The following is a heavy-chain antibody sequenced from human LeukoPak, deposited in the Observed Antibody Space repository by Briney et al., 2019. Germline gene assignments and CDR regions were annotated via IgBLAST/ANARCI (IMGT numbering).Heavy chain of an antibody. CDR2: NSGSGGST. CDR1: GFTFNTYA. D-gene: IGHD5-12*01. J-gene: IGHJ4*02. V-gene: IGHV3-23*01. Sequence: GGSLRLSCAASGFTFNTYAMSWVRQAPGKGLEWVSSNSGSGGSTYYADSVEGRLTISRDNSKNTLYLQMNSLRAEDTAVYYCAKDSNIGYWGQGTLVTVSS. CDR3: AKDSNIGY.